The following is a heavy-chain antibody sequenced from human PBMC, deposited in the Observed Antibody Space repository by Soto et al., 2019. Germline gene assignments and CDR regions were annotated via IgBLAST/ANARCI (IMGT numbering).Heavy chain of an antibody. Sequence: QVQLQQWGAGLVKPSETLSLSCADYGQSFSGHSWAWIRQPPGKGLEWIGEISESGSTYYNPSLKSRVTISTDTSKNQFSLKLNSVTAADTAAYFCARGSGIVALPGELEDVNYDFWGQGTLVNVSS. CDR3: ARGSGIVALPGELEDVNYDF. CDR1: GQSFSGHS. CDR2: ISESGST. D-gene: IGHD1-1*01. V-gene: IGHV4-34*01. J-gene: IGHJ4*02.